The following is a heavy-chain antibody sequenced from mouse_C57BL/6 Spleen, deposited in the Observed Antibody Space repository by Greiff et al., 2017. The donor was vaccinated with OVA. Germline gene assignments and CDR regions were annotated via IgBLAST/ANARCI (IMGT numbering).Heavy chain of an antibody. V-gene: IGHV1-53*01. J-gene: IGHJ4*01. Sequence: QVQLQQPGTDLVKPGASVKLSCKASGYTFTSYWMHWVKQRPGQGLEWIGNINPSNGGTNYNEKFKSKATLTVDKSSSTAFMQLTSLTSEDSSVFDRERFYYDYDGGAMDDWGQGTSVTVSS. CDR2: INPSNGGT. CDR3: ERFYYDYDGGAMDD. D-gene: IGHD2-4*01. CDR1: GYTFTSYW.